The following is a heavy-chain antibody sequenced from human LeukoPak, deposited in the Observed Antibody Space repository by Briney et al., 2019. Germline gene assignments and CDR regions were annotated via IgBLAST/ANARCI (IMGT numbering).Heavy chain of an antibody. V-gene: IGHV1-69*04. CDR2: IIPILGIA. D-gene: IGHD3-22*01. CDR1: GGTFSSYA. CDR3: ARDFPPWLLLTEDAFDI. Sequence: GSSVKVSCKASGGTFSSYAISWVRQAPGQGLEWMGRIIPILGIANYAQKFQGRVTITADKSTSTAYVELSSLRSEDTAVYYCARDFPPWLLLTEDAFDIWGQGTMVTVSS. J-gene: IGHJ3*02.